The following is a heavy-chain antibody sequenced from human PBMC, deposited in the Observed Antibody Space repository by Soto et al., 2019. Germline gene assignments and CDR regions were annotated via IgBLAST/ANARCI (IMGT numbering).Heavy chain of an antibody. CDR1: GGSISSYY. J-gene: IGHJ4*02. CDR3: ARTARLGWSGYYFDY. Sequence: QVQLQESGPGLVKPSETLSLTCTVSGGSISSYYWSWIRQPAGKGLEWIGRIYTSGRTNYNPSLKSRVTMSVDTSKNQFALKLSSVTAADTAVYYCARTARLGWSGYYFDYWGQGTLVTVSS. D-gene: IGHD2-21*01. CDR2: IYTSGRT. V-gene: IGHV4-4*07.